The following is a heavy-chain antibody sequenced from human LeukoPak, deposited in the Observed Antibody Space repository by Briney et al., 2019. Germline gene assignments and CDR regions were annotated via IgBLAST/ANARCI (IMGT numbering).Heavy chain of an antibody. CDR1: GFTFSSYA. CDR2: ISGSGGST. J-gene: IGHJ4*02. V-gene: IGHV3-23*01. CDR3: ARVDGDGYYAVDY. D-gene: IGHD5-24*01. Sequence: PGGSLRLSCAASGFTFSSYAMSWVRQAPGKGLEWVSAISGSGGSTYYADSVKGRFTISRDNAKNSLYLQMNSLRAEDTAVYYCARVDGDGYYAVDYWGQGTLVTVSS.